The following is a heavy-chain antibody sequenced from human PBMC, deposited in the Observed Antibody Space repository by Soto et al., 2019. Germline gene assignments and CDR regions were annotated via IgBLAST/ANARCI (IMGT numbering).Heavy chain of an antibody. D-gene: IGHD1-1*01. CDR1: GGSISSYY. J-gene: IGHJ4*02. V-gene: IGHV4-59*01. CDR2: IYYSGST. CDR3: ARTSGFTTTH. Sequence: SETLSLTCTVSGGSISSYYWSWIRQPPGKGLEWIGYIYYSGSTNYNPSLKSRVTISVDTSKNQFSLKLSSVTAADTAVYYCARTSGFTTTHWGQGTLVTVSS.